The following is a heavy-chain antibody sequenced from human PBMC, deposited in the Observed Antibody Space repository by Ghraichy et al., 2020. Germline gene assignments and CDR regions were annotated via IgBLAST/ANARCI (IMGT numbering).Heavy chain of an antibody. Sequence: GGSLRLSCAASGFTFSTYVMHWVRQAPGKGLVWVSRISNDGRITSYADSVKSRFTISRDNAKNTLFLQVNSLRAEDTAMYYCARDLDWILYDYWGQGTVVTVSS. V-gene: IGHV3-74*01. CDR3: ARDLDWILYDY. CDR2: ISNDGRIT. J-gene: IGHJ4*02. D-gene: IGHD3-9*01. CDR1: GFTFSTYV.